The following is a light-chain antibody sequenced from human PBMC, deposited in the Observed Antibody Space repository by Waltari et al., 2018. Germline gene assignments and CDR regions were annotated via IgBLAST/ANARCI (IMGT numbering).Light chain of an antibody. Sequence: QSALTQPASVSGSPGQSITVSCTGTSSDVGGYNYVSWYQQYPGKAPKLIIYDFSKRPSGVFNRFSGSKSGNTASLTISGLQAEDEGDYYCSSYTSTTTPHVLFGGGTELTVL. V-gene: IGLV2-14*01. CDR2: DFS. CDR1: SSDVGGYNY. J-gene: IGLJ2*01. CDR3: SSYTSTTTPHVL.